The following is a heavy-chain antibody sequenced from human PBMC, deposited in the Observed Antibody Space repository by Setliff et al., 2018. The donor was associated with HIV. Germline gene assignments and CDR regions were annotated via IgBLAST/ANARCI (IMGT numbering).Heavy chain of an antibody. CDR2: VYHSGST. Sequence: SETLSLTCSVSGYSISSGYHWAWIRHPQGKGLEWIGSVYHSGSTYYNPSRKSRVTISVDTSKNQFSLKLNSLTAADTAVYYCARSYCAADCAHNSPRGMDVWGQGTTVTVSS. J-gene: IGHJ6*02. CDR3: ARSYCAADCAHNSPRGMDV. V-gene: IGHV4-38-2*01. D-gene: IGHD2-21*02. CDR1: GYSISSGYH.